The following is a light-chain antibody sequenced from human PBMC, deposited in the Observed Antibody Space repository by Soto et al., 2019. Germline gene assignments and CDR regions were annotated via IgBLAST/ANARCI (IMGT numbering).Light chain of an antibody. V-gene: IGKV3-20*01. J-gene: IGKJ1*01. CDR1: QSVSSSY. CDR3: QPYGSSPWT. CDR2: GAS. Sequence: EIVLTQSPGTLSLSPGERATLSCRASQSVSSSYLAWYQQKPGQAPRLLIYGASSRATAIPDSFTGSGSGTDFTLSISSLEPEAFAVYYCQPYGSSPWTFGQGTKVEIK.